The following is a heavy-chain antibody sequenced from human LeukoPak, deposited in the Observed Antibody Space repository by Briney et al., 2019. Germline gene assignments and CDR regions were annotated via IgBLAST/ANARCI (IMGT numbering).Heavy chain of an antibody. CDR3: ARGFGGPVYYYYYYYMDV. CDR1: GFTVSSNY. D-gene: IGHD3-10*01. CDR2: IYSGGST. V-gene: IGHV3-66*01. Sequence: GGSLRLSCAASGFTVSSNYVSWVRQAPGKGLEGVSVIYSGGSTYYADSVKGRFTISRDNSKNTLYLQMNSLRAEDTAVYYCARGFGGPVYYYYYYYMDVWGKGTTVTISS. J-gene: IGHJ6*03.